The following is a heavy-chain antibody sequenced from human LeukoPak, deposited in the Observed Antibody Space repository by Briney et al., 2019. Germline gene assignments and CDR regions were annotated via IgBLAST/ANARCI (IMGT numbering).Heavy chain of an antibody. CDR1: GFTVSSNY. CDR3: AVRDIVVVPARMDDY. Sequence: PGGSLRLSCAASGFTVSSNYMSWVRQAPGKGLKWVSVIYSGGSTYYADSVKGRFTISRDNSKNTLYLQMNSLRAEDTAVYYCAVRDIVVVPARMDDYWGQGTLVTVSS. D-gene: IGHD2-2*01. V-gene: IGHV3-53*01. J-gene: IGHJ4*02. CDR2: IYSGGST.